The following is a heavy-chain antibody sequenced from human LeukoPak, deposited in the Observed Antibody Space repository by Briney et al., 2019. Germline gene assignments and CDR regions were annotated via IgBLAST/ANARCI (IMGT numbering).Heavy chain of an antibody. Sequence: ASEKVSCKASGYTFTSYYIHWVRQAPGQGLEWMGIINPSGGSTSYAQGRVTMTRDMSTSTVYMELSSLRSEDTAVYYCARSFGASQQYSSSWYYYYMDVWGKGTTVTVSS. J-gene: IGHJ6*03. V-gene: IGHV1-46*01. CDR1: GYTFTSYY. D-gene: IGHD6-13*01. CDR3: ARSFGASQQYSSSWYYYYMDV. CDR2: INPSGGST.